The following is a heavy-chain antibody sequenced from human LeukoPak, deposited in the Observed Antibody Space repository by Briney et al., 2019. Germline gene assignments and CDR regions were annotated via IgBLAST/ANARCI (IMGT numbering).Heavy chain of an antibody. J-gene: IGHJ4*02. V-gene: IGHV3-21*01. Sequence: GGSLRLSCAASGFTFSSYSMNWVRQAPGKGLEWVSSISSSSNYIYYADSVKGRFTISRDNATNALSLKMNSLRAEDTAVYYCARTVRHDSSGYYAYWGQGTLVTVSS. CDR1: GFTFSSYS. CDR2: ISSSSNYI. D-gene: IGHD3-22*01. CDR3: ARTVRHDSSGYYAY.